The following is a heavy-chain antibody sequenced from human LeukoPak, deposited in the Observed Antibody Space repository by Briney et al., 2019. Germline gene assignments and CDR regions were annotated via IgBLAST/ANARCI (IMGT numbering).Heavy chain of an antibody. V-gene: IGHV4-59*01. J-gene: IGHJ4*02. CDR1: GGSISSYY. CDR3: AAEPLRVGAPDY. Sequence: SETLSLTCTVSGGSISSYYWSWIRQPPGKGLEWVGYIYYSGSTNYNPSLKSRVTISVDTSKNQFSLKLSSVTAADTAVYYCAAEPLRVGAPDYWGQGTLVTVSS. CDR2: IYYSGST. D-gene: IGHD1-26*01.